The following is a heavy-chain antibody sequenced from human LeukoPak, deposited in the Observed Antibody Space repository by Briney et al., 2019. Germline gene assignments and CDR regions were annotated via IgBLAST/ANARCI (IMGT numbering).Heavy chain of an antibody. D-gene: IGHD3-3*01. V-gene: IGHV4-30-2*01. Sequence: SETLSLTCAVSGGSMSSGGYSWSWIRQPPGKGLEFIGYIYHSGNTYYIPSLKSRVTISVDTSKNQLSLKLSSVTAADTAVYYCARGQYDWFDPWGQGTLVTVSS. CDR2: IYHSGNT. CDR1: GGSMSSGGYS. CDR3: ARGQYDWFDP. J-gene: IGHJ5*02.